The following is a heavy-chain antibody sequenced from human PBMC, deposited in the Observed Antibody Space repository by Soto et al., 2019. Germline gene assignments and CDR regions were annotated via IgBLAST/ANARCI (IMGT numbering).Heavy chain of an antibody. V-gene: IGHV3-33*01. CDR2: IWYDGSNK. Sequence: GGSLRLSCAASGFTFSSYGMHWVRQAPGKGLEWVAVIWYDGSNKYYADSVKGRFTISRDNSKNTLYLQMNSLRAEDTAVYYCASDSSGPSYYFDYWGQGTLVTVSS. D-gene: IGHD3-22*01. CDR1: GFTFSSYG. CDR3: ASDSSGPSYYFDY. J-gene: IGHJ4*02.